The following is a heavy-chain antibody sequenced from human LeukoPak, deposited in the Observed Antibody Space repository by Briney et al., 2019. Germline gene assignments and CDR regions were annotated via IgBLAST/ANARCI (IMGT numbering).Heavy chain of an antibody. CDR2: IYSGGST. D-gene: IGHD3-22*01. CDR3: ARDPNYYDSSGYSHDAFDM. Sequence: GGSLRLSCAASGFTFSSYEMSWVRQAPGKGLEWVSVIYSGGSTYYADSVKGRFTISRDNSKNTLYLQMNSLRAEDTAVYYCARDPNYYDSSGYSHDAFDMWGQGTMVTVSS. J-gene: IGHJ3*02. V-gene: IGHV3-66*01. CDR1: GFTFSSYE.